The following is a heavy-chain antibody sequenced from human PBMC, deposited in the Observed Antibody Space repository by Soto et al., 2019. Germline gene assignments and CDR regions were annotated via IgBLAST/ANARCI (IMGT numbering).Heavy chain of an antibody. V-gene: IGHV1-69*05. D-gene: IGHD6-19*01. Sequence: SVKVSCKTSGGTFSSYAISWVRQAPGQGLEWMGGIVPIVDTATYAQKFQGRVTISRDNSKNTLYLQMNSLRAEDTAVYYCARDRIAVAGNPEYFQHWGQGTLVTVSS. CDR3: ARDRIAVAGNPEYFQH. CDR1: GGTFSSYA. J-gene: IGHJ1*01. CDR2: IVPIVDTA.